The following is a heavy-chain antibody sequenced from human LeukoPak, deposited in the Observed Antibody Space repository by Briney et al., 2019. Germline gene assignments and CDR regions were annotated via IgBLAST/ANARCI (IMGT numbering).Heavy chain of an antibody. J-gene: IGHJ4*02. CDR1: GFTFSSYA. CDR3: AKEEYDGSLLTLDY. D-gene: IGHD1-26*01. V-gene: IGHV3-23*01. CDR2: ISGGGGST. Sequence: PGGSLRLSCAASGFTFSSYAMIWVRQAPGKGLEWVSAISGGGGSTYYADSVKGRFTISRDNSKNTLYLQMNSLRAEDTAVYYCAKEEYDGSLLTLDYWGQGTLVTVSS.